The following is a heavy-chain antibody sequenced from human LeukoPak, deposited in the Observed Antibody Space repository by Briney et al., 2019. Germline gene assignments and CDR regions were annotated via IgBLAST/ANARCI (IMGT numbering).Heavy chain of an antibody. CDR2: INHSGST. Sequence: PSETLSLTCAVYGGSFSGYYWSWIRQPPGKGLEWIGEINHSGSTNYNPSLKSRVTISVDTSKNQFSLKLSSVTAADTAVYYCARVLKGGYDWSCAFDIWGQGTMVTVSS. CDR1: GGSFSGYY. D-gene: IGHD5-12*01. V-gene: IGHV4-34*01. J-gene: IGHJ3*02. CDR3: ARVLKGGYDWSCAFDI.